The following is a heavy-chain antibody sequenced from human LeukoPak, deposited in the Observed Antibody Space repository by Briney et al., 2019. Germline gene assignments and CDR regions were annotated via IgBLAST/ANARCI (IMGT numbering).Heavy chain of an antibody. Sequence: ASVKVSCKASGYTFTSYAMNWVRQAPGQGLEWMGWINTNTGNPTYAQGFTGRFVFSLDTSVSTAHLQISSLKAEDTAVYYCARDLRRITFGGVIVIPDYWGQGTLVTVSS. V-gene: IGHV7-4-1*02. D-gene: IGHD3-16*02. J-gene: IGHJ4*02. CDR3: ARDLRRITFGGVIVIPDY. CDR1: GYTFTSYA. CDR2: INTNTGNP.